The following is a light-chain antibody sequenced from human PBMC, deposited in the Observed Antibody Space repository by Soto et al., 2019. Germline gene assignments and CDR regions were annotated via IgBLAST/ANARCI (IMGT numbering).Light chain of an antibody. CDR2: GAS. Sequence: EIVLTQSPGTLSLSPGERATLSCRASQSVSSNHLAWYQQKPGQAPRLLIYGASSRATGIPDRFSGSGSGTDFTLNISRLEPEDCAVYYCQQYGSSLITFGQGTRLEIK. V-gene: IGKV3-20*01. CDR3: QQYGSSLIT. CDR1: QSVSSNH. J-gene: IGKJ5*01.